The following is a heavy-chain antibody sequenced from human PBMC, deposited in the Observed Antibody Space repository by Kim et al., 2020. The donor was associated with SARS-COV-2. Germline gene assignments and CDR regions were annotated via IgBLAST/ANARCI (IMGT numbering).Heavy chain of an antibody. Sequence: KYSPSFQGRVTISADTIINTAYLQWSSLRASDTAMYFCGRLLEYNFAMDVWGQGTTVTVSS. V-gene: IGHV5-51*01. CDR3: GRLLEYNFAMDV. J-gene: IGHJ6*02.